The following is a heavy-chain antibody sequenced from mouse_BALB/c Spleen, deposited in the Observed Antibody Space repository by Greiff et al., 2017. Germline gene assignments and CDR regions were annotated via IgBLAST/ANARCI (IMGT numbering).Heavy chain of an antibody. V-gene: IGHV1S81*02. D-gene: IGHD1-1*01. CDR2: INPSNGRT. CDR3: ASRGYGTGR. J-gene: IGHJ2*01. CDR1: GYTFTSYW. Sequence: QVQLQQPGAELVKPGASVKLSCKASGYTFTSYWMHWVKQRPGQGLEWIGEINPSNGRTNYNEKFKSKATLTVDKSSSTAYMQLSSLTSEDSAVYYCASRGYGTGRWGQGTTLTVSS.